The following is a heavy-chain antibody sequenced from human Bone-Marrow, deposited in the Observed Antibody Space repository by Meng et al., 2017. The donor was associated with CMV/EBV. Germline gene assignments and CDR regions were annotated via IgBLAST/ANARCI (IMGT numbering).Heavy chain of an antibody. Sequence: EVQLVESGGGLVQPGGSLRLSCATSGFTFTDYAMNWVRQAPGKGLEWVSAISASGDDTYYADSVKGRFTISRDDSKSTLNLQMNNLGAEDTAVYYCAKDRGYYGTSHDYWGQGTLVTVSS. CDR3: AKDRGYYGTSHDY. J-gene: IGHJ4*02. CDR1: GFTFTDYA. V-gene: IGHV3-23*04. D-gene: IGHD3-16*01. CDR2: ISASGDDT.